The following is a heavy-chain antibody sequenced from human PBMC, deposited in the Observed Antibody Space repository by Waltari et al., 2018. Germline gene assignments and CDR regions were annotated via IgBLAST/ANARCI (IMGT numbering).Heavy chain of an antibody. V-gene: IGHV3-74*01. J-gene: IGHJ4*02. CDR2: INTDGSRE. D-gene: IGHD3-16*01. CDR1: GFTLSSSY. Sequence: EVQLVESGGGLVQPGGSLRLSCEASGFTLSSSYMHWVRQVPGKGLVWVSRINTDGSRENYADSVKGRFTIARDNGKNTLYLQMNSLRAEDTAVYYCARDGGGNGYIHYWGQGTLVTVSS. CDR3: ARDGGGNGYIHY.